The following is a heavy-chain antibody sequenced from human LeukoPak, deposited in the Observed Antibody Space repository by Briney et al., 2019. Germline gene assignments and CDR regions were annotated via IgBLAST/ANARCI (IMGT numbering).Heavy chain of an antibody. J-gene: IGHJ6*02. D-gene: IGHD4-11*01. V-gene: IGHV3-11*01. CDR1: GFTFGDYY. CDR3: VGGQSHYYGMDV. Sequence: GGSLRLSCAASGFTFGDYYMTWIRQAPGKGLEWVSYLSSSGNTIYHADSVKGRFTISRDNAKNSLYLQLNSLRAEDTALYYCVGGQSHYYGMDVWGQGTTVTVSS. CDR2: LSSSGNTI.